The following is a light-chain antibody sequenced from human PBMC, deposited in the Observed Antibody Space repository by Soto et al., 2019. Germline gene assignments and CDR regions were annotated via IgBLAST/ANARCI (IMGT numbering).Light chain of an antibody. V-gene: IGKV3D-15*01. CDR2: GAS. J-gene: IGKJ1*01. Sequence: EIVMTQSPATLSVSPGERATLSCRASESVTSNNLAWYQHKAGQTPRLLTYGASSRATGIPDRFSGSGSGAEFTLTISSLQSEDFAIYYCQQYNNWPWTFGQGTKVDIK. CDR1: ESVTSN. CDR3: QQYNNWPWT.